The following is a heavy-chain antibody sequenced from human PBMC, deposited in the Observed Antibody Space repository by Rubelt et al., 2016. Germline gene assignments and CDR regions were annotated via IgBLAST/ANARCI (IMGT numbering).Heavy chain of an antibody. CDR1: GYTFTSYY. Sequence: QVQLVQSGAEVKKPGASVKVSCKASGYTFTSYYMHWVRQAPGPGLEWMGIINPSGGRTSYAQKFQGRVTMTRDTSTSTVYMELSSLRSEDTAVYYCARAASTVTTLLDLGYWGQGTLVTVSS. CDR2: INPSGGRT. D-gene: IGHD4-17*01. CDR3: ARAASTVTTLLDLGY. J-gene: IGHJ4*02. V-gene: IGHV1-46*01.